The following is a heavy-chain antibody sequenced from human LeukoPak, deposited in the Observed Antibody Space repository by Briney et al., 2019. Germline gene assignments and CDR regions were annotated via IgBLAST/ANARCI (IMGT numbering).Heavy chain of an antibody. V-gene: IGHV3-23*01. J-gene: IGHJ4*02. Sequence: GGSLRLSCAASGFTFSSYAMSWIRQAPGKGLEWVSVIGDSGGRIYYADSVKGRFTISRDNSRNTLYLQMNSLRAEDTAVYYCAKIPGHDFWSGPDYFDYWGQGTLVTVSS. CDR3: AKIPGHDFWSGPDYFDY. D-gene: IGHD3-3*01. CDR2: IGDSGGRI. CDR1: GFTFSSYA.